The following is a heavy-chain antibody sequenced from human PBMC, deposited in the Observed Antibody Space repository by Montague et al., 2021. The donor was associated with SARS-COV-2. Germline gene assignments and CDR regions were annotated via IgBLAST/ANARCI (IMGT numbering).Heavy chain of an antibody. J-gene: IGHJ4*02. Sequence: CAISGDSVAGTSAAWSWIRQSPSGGLEWLGRTYYRSKWYNNYAASVRSRITIDPDTSKNQFSLHLNSVTPEDTAVYYCARAPGPGDGGNGNFEYWGQRSLVTVSS. CDR1: GDSVAGTSAA. CDR2: TYYRSKWYN. V-gene: IGHV6-1*01. D-gene: IGHD4-23*01. CDR3: ARAPGPGDGGNGNFEY.